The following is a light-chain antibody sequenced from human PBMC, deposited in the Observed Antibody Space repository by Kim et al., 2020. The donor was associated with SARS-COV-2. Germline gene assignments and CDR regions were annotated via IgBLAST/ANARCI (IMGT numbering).Light chain of an antibody. CDR3: QAWGV. Sequence: SYELTQPPSVSVSPGQTASITCSGDKLGDKYACWYQQKPGQSPVLVIYQDSKRPSGIPERFSGSNSGNTATLTISGTQAMDEADYYCQAWGVFGGGIQLTVL. CDR1: KLGDKY. V-gene: IGLV3-1*01. CDR2: QDS. J-gene: IGLJ2*01.